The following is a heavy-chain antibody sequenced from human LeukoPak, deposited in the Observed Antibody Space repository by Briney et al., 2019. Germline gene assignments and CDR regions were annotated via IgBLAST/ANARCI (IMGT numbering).Heavy chain of an antibody. J-gene: IGHJ4*02. V-gene: IGHV4-61*02. Sequence: SETLSLTCTVSGGSISSGSYYWSWIRQPAGKGLEWIGRIYTSGSTNYNPSLKSRVTISVDTSKNQFSLKLSSVTAADTAVYYCARQTGSGLFSLPGGQGTLVTVSS. D-gene: IGHD3-10*01. CDR1: GGSISSGSYY. CDR2: IYTSGST. CDR3: ARQTGSGLFSLP.